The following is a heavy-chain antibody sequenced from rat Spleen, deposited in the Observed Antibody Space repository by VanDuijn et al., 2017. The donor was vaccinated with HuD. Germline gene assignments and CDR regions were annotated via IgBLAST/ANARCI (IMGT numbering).Heavy chain of an antibody. CDR2: IGTGGGNT. J-gene: IGHJ2*01. CDR1: GFTFSNFV. CDR3: ARETGYNSYFDY. D-gene: IGHD1-4*01. V-gene: IGHV5S13*01. Sequence: EVQLVESDGGLVQPGRSLKLSCAASGFTFSNFVMAWVRQVPTKGLEWVASIGTGGGNTYYRDSVKGRFTISRDNAKNTLYLQMDSLRSEDTATYYCARETGYNSYFDYWGQGVMVTVSS.